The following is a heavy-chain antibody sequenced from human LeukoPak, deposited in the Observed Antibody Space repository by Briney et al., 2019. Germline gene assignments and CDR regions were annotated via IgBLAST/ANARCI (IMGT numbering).Heavy chain of an antibody. Sequence: PSETLSLTCTVSGGSISSYYWSWIRHPPGKGLEWIGYIYYSGSTNYNPSLRSRVTISVDTSKNQFSLKLSSVTAADTAVYYCARLTIENHYYYMDVWSKGTTVTVSS. D-gene: IGHD3-3*01. CDR1: GGSISSYY. CDR3: ARLTIENHYYYMDV. CDR2: IYYSGST. V-gene: IGHV4-59*01. J-gene: IGHJ6*03.